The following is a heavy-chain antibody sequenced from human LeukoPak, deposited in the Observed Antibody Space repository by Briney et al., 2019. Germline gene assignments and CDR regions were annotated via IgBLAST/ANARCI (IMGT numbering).Heavy chain of an antibody. J-gene: IGHJ4*02. CDR3: ARLGSYSSSWHN. CDR1: GGSISSSSSF. V-gene: IGHV4-39*01. CDR2: IYYSGST. D-gene: IGHD6-13*01. Sequence: SETLSLTCTVSGGSISSSSSFWGWIRQPPGKGLEWIGSIYYSGSTYYNPSLKSRVTISVDTSKNQFSLKLSSVTAADTAVYYCARLGSYSSSWHNWGQGTLVTVSS.